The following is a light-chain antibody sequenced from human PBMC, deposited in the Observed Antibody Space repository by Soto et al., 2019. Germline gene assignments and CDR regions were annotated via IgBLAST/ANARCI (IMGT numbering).Light chain of an antibody. CDR1: SSNIGSTT. J-gene: IGLJ3*02. CDR2: NNN. V-gene: IGLV1-44*01. CDR3: AAWDDSLNGVV. Sequence: QSVLTQPPSASGTPGQRVTIACSGSSSNIGSTTVKWYQQLPGTAPKPLIYNNNQRPSGGPDRFSGSNSGTSASLAISGLQSEDEADYYCAAWDDSLNGVVFGGGTKLTVL.